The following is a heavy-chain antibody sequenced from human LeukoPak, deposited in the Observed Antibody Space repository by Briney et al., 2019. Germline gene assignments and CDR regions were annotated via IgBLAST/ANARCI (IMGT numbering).Heavy chain of an antibody. CDR1: GFTFNNYE. V-gene: IGHV3-74*01. D-gene: IGHD6-6*01. Sequence: GGSLRLSCAASGFTFNNYEMNWVRQAPGKGLVWVSRINSDGSSTNYADSVKGRFTISRDNAKNTLYLQMNSLRAEDTAVYYCARDRSIASDYWGQGTLVTVSS. CDR3: ARDRSIASDY. CDR2: INSDGSST. J-gene: IGHJ4*02.